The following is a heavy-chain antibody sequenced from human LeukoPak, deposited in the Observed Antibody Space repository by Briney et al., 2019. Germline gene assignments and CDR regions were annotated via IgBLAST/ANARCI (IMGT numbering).Heavy chain of an antibody. D-gene: IGHD3-22*01. CDR2: INPNSGGT. CDR3: ARDPYDSSGYYYAPSDAFDI. Sequence: ASVKVSCKASGYTFTGYYMHWVRQAPGQGLEWMGWINPNSGGTNYAQQFQGRVTMTRDTSISTAYMELSRLRSDDTAVYYCARDPYDSSGYYYAPSDAFDIWGQGTMVTVSS. V-gene: IGHV1-2*02. CDR1: GYTFTGYY. J-gene: IGHJ3*02.